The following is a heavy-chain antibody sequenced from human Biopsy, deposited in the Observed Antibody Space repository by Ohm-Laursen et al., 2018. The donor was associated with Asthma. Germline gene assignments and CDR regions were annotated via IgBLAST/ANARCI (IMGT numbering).Heavy chain of an antibody. Sequence: SLRLSCAASGFTVSSNGMSWVRQPPGKGLEWVSVIYSGGGTFYADSVKGRVTFSRDISKNTLSPQMNSLRAEDTAVYYCARAYGGNFFSGAFDIWGQGTMVTVSS. CDR2: IYSGGGT. V-gene: IGHV3-53*01. J-gene: IGHJ3*02. D-gene: IGHD4-23*01. CDR3: ARAYGGNFFSGAFDI. CDR1: GFTVSSNG.